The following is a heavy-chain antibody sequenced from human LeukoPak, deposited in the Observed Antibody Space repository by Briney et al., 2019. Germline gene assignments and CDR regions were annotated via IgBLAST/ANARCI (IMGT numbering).Heavy chain of an antibody. CDR2: ITSSSSYI. Sequence: GGSLRLSCAASGFTFSSYSMNWVRQAPGKGLEWVSSITSSSSYIYYADSVKGRFTISRDDAKNSLYLQMNSLRAEDTAVYYCALGRYYYDSSGPQSGYWGQGTLVTVSS. CDR3: ALGRYYYDSSGPQSGY. CDR1: GFTFSSYS. D-gene: IGHD3-22*01. V-gene: IGHV3-21*01. J-gene: IGHJ4*02.